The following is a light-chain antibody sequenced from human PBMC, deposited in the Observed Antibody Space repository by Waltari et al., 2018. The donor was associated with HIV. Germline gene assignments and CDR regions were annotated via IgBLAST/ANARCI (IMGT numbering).Light chain of an antibody. CDR3: QQYYNTPLT. J-gene: IGKJ4*01. Sequence: DIVMTQSPDSLAVSLGERATINYLAWNQQKTGQPPKLLMVWSSTRESGVPDRFSGSGSGTEFALTISSLQAEDVAIYYCQQYYNTPLTFGGGTKVEI. CDR2: WSS. V-gene: IGKV4-1*01.